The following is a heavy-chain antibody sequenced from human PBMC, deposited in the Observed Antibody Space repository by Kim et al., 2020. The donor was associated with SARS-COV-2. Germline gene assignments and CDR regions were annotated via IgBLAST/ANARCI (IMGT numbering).Heavy chain of an antibody. Sequence: YNPSLKSRVTISVDTSKNQFSLKLSSVTAADTAVYYWARTAAAKHDAFDIWGQGTMVTVSS. D-gene: IGHD6-13*01. CDR3: ARTAAAKHDAFDI. J-gene: IGHJ3*02. V-gene: IGHV4-59*01.